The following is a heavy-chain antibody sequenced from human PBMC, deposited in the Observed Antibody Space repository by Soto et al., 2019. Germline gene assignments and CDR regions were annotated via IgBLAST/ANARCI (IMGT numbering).Heavy chain of an antibody. CDR2: ISYDGSNK. D-gene: IGHD5-18*01. CDR1: GFTFSSYA. V-gene: IGHV3-30-3*01. CDR3: ARGSDTDVDQDAFDI. J-gene: IGHJ3*02. Sequence: GGSLRLSCAASGFTFSSYAMHWVRQAPGKGLEWVAVISYDGSNKYYADSVKGRFTISRDNSKKTLYLQRNSLRAEDTAVYYCARGSDTDVDQDAFDIWGQGTMVTVSS.